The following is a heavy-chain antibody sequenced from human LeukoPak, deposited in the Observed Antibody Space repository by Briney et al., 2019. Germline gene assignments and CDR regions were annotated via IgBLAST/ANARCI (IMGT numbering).Heavy chain of an antibody. J-gene: IGHJ4*02. D-gene: IGHD6-13*01. CDR2: INPNSGGT. Sequence: GASVKVSCKASGYTFTGYYMHWVRQAPGQGLEWMGWINPNSGGTNYAQKLQGRVTMTTDTSTSTAYMELRSLRSDDTAVYYCARMGAAAGHFDYWGQGTLVTVSS. CDR3: ARMGAAAGHFDY. CDR1: GYTFTGYY. V-gene: IGHV1-2*02.